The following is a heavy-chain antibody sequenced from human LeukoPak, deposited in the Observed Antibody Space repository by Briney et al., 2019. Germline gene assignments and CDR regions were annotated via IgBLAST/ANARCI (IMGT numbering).Heavy chain of an antibody. Sequence: SETLSLTCAVYGGSFSGYYWSWIRQPPGKGLEWIGEINHSGSTYYNPSLKSRVTISVDTSKNQFSLKLSSVTAADTAVYYCARLVVVTATTDYWGQGTLVTVSS. V-gene: IGHV4-34*01. CDR1: GGSFSGYY. CDR3: ARLVVVTATTDY. D-gene: IGHD2-21*02. J-gene: IGHJ4*02. CDR2: INHSGST.